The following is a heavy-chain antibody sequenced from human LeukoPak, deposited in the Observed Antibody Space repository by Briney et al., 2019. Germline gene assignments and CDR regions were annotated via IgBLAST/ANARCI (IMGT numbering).Heavy chain of an antibody. J-gene: IGHJ4*02. V-gene: IGHV3-23*01. CDR3: AKGGARYFDWLAIDY. CDR2: ISGSTGNT. Sequence: GGSLRLSCAASGFTFSSYAMSWVRQAPGKGLEWVSAISGSTGNTYYADSVKGRFTISRDNSKNTVHLQMNSLRAEDTAVYYCAKGGARYFDWLAIDYWGQGTLVTVSS. D-gene: IGHD3-9*01. CDR1: GFTFSSYA.